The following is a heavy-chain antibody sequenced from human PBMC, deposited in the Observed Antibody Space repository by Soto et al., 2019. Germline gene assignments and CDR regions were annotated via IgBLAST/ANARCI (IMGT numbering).Heavy chain of an antibody. Sequence: VGSLRLSCAASGFTVSSNCMSWVRQAPGKGLEWVSVIYSGGSTYYADSVKGRFTISGDNSKNTLYLQMNSLRAEDTAVYYCARDYYDSSGYYLAFDIWGQGTMVTVSS. D-gene: IGHD3-22*01. V-gene: IGHV3-53*01. CDR2: IYSGGST. J-gene: IGHJ3*02. CDR3: ARDYYDSSGYYLAFDI. CDR1: GFTVSSNC.